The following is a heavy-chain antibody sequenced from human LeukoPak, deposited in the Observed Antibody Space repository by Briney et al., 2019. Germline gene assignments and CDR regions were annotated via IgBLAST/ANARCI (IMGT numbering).Heavy chain of an antibody. V-gene: IGHV1-69*05. CDR1: GYSLTNYY. Sequence: GASVKVSCKAFGYSLTNYYVHWVRQAPGQGLEWMGGIIPIFGTANYAQKFQGRVTITTDESTSTAYMELSSLRSEDTAVYYCAREGVCSSTSCYTSYFDPWGQGTLVTVSS. CDR2: IIPIFGTA. CDR3: AREGVCSSTSCYTSYFDP. J-gene: IGHJ5*02. D-gene: IGHD2-2*02.